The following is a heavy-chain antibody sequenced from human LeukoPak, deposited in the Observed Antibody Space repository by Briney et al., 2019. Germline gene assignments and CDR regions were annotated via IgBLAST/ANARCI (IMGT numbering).Heavy chain of an antibody. J-gene: IGHJ3*02. D-gene: IGHD6-13*01. CDR1: GRTFSSHA. CDR2: IYSGGIT. CDR3: ARDGPRRYSSSWHGGAFDI. V-gene: IGHV3-53*01. Sequence: GGSRRLSCAASGRTFSSHAMSWVRQAPGKGLEWVSVIYSGGITCYSDSVKGRFTFSRDNSKNTLYLQMNSLRVDDTAVYYCARDGPRRYSSSWHGGAFDIWGQGRMVGVSS.